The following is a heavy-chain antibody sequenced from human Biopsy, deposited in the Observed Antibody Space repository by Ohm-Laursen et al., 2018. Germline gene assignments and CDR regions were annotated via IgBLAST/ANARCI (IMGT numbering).Heavy chain of an antibody. V-gene: IGHV3-23*01. J-gene: IGHJ5*02. CDR3: AKGGSITIFGVVINNCFDP. D-gene: IGHD3-3*01. Sequence: GSLRLSCTASGFTVSTTYMSWVRQAPGKGPEWVSTISANGATSYYADSVKGRFTISRDNSKNTLYLQMNSVRADDTAIYYCAKGGSITIFGVVINNCFDPWGQGTRVTVSS. CDR2: ISANGATS. CDR1: GFTVSTTY.